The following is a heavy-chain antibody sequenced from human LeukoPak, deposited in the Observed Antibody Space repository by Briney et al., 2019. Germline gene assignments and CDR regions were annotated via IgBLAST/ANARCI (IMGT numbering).Heavy chain of an antibody. CDR1: GYRFTSYW. D-gene: IGHD3-22*01. CDR2: IYPGDSDT. CDR3: ARPLQGYDSSGSYYGDAFDV. Sequence: GESLQISCKGSGYRFTSYWIGWVRQMPGKGLEWMGIIYPGDSDTRYSPSFQGQVTISADKSISTAYLQWSSLKASDTAMYYCARPLQGYDSSGSYYGDAFDVWGQGTMVTVSS. V-gene: IGHV5-51*01. J-gene: IGHJ3*01.